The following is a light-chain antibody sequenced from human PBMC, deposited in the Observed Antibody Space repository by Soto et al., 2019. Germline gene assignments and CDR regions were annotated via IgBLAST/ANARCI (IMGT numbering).Light chain of an antibody. J-gene: IGKJ3*01. CDR1: QSVSSSY. CDR2: GAS. CDR3: QQYGSSPQT. Sequence: EIVLTQSPGTLSLSPGERATLSCRASQSVSSSYLAWYQKKPGQSPRLLIYGASSRATGIPDRFSGSGSGTDLTLTISRLEPEDFAVYYCQQYGSSPQTFGPGTKVDIK. V-gene: IGKV3-20*01.